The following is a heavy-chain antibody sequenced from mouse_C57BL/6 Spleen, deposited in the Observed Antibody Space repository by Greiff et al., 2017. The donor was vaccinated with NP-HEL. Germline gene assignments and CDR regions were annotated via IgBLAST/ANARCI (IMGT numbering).Heavy chain of an antibody. J-gene: IGHJ2*01. Sequence: VQLQQSGPELVKPGASVKISCKASGYAFSSSWMNWVKQRPGKGLEWIGRIYPGDGDTNYNGKFKGKATLTADKSSSTAYMQLSSLTSEDSAVYFCGKVDWTVFDYWGQGTTLTVSS. CDR1: GYAFSSSW. CDR3: GKVDWTVFDY. D-gene: IGHD1-1*01. V-gene: IGHV1-82*01. CDR2: IYPGDGDT.